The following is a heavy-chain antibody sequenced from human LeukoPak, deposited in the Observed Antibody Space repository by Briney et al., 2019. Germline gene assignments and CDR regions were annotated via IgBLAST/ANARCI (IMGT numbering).Heavy chain of an antibody. J-gene: IGHJ4*02. Sequence: SETLSLTCTVSGDSIRSYYWSWIRQPPGKGLEWIAYVYYSGSANYNPSLESRVTVSVDTSKNQFSLKLSSVTAADTAVYYCARDSTGTNPPNDYWGQGTLVTVSS. CDR1: GDSIRSYY. CDR2: VYYSGSA. CDR3: ARDSTGTNPPNDY. D-gene: IGHD1-7*01. V-gene: IGHV4-59*08.